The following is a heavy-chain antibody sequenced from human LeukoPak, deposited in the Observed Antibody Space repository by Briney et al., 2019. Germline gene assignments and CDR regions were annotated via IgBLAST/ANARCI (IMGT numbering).Heavy chain of an antibody. CDR1: GFTFSSYA. CDR2: ISGSGGST. J-gene: IGHJ4*02. Sequence: GGSLRLSCAASGFTFSSYAMSWVRQAPGKGLEWVSAISGSGGSTYYADSVKGRFTISRDNSKSTLYLQMNSLRAEDTAVYYCATKGVPIGSGWYAYWGQGTLVTVSS. D-gene: IGHD6-19*01. V-gene: IGHV3-23*01. CDR3: ATKGVPIGSGWYAY.